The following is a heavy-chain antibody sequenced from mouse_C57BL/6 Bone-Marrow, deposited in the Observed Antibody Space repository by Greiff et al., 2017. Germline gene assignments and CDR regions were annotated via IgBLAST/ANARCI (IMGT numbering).Heavy chain of an antibody. CDR1: GFSLTSYG. Sequence: LQESGPGLVAPSQCLSISCTVSGFSLTSYGVDWVRQSPGKGLEWLGVIWGVGSTNYNSALKSRLSISKDNSKSQVFLKMNSLHTNDTAMYYCARYGKGYAMDYWDQGTSATVTS. V-gene: IGHV2-6*01. CDR2: IWGVGST. CDR3: ARYGKGYAMDY. J-gene: IGHJ4*01. D-gene: IGHD2-1*01.